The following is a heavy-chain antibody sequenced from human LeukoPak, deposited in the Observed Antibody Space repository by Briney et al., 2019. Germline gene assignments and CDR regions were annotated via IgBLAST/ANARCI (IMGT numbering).Heavy chain of an antibody. V-gene: IGHV1-18*01. Sequence: ASVKVSCKVSGYTFTSYGISWVRQAPGQGLEWMGWISTYNGNTNYAQSLQGRVTMTTDTSTSTAYMELRSLRSDDTAVYYCARPGEGPGGFDIWGQGTMVTVSP. D-gene: IGHD2-8*02. CDR2: ISTYNGNT. J-gene: IGHJ3*02. CDR3: ARPGEGPGGFDI. CDR1: GYTFTSYG.